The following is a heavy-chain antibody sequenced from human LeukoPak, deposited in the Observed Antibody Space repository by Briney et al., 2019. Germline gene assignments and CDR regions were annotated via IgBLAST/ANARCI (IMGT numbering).Heavy chain of an antibody. CDR2: MNPNSGNT. Sequence: ASVKVSCKASGYTFTSYDINWVRQATGQGLEWLRWMNPNSGNTGYAQKFQGRVTMTRNTSISTAYMELSSLRSEDTAVYYCARGAGSSWYSYYYYYYMDVWGKGTTVTVSS. V-gene: IGHV1-8*01. J-gene: IGHJ6*03. CDR1: GYTFTSYD. CDR3: ARGAGSSWYSYYYYYYMDV. D-gene: IGHD6-13*01.